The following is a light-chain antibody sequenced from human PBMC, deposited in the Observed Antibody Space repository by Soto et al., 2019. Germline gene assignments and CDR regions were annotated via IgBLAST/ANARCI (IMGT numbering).Light chain of an antibody. J-gene: IGKJ2*01. CDR2: GAS. CDR3: QQYNNWHMYT. V-gene: IGKV3-15*01. Sequence: EIVMTQSPATLSVSPGERATLSCRASQSVSSNLAWYQQKPGQAPRLLIYGASTRATGIPARFSGSGSGTEFTLTISSLQSEDFAVSYCQQYNNWHMYTFGQGTKLEIK. CDR1: QSVSSN.